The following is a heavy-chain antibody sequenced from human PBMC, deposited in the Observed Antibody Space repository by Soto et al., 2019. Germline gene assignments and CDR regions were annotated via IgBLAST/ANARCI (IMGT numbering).Heavy chain of an antibody. CDR3: ARQALGYCSSSGCYYYYGMDV. Sequence: GESLKISCEASGYKSNTYWIGGVRQMRGKGLEWMGIIDPGESDTRYSQNFKGQVTMSADKSIRTAYLKWSSLKASDTAIYYCARQALGYCSSSGCYYYYGMDVWGQGTTVTVSS. D-gene: IGHD2-2*01. CDR1: GYKSNTYW. V-gene: IGHV5-51*01. CDR2: IDPGESDT. J-gene: IGHJ6*02.